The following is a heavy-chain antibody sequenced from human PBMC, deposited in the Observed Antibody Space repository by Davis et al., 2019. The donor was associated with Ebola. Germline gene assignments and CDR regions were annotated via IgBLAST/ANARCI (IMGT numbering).Heavy chain of an antibody. D-gene: IGHD3-3*01. CDR2: IYYSGST. Sequence: PSETLSLTCTVSGGSISSYYWSWIRQPPGKGLEWIGYIYYSGSTNYNPPLKSRVTISVDTSKNQFSLKLSSVTAADTAVYYCARDIFGVVRYMDVWGKGTTVTVSS. V-gene: IGHV4-59*01. CDR1: GGSISSYY. CDR3: ARDIFGVVRYMDV. J-gene: IGHJ6*03.